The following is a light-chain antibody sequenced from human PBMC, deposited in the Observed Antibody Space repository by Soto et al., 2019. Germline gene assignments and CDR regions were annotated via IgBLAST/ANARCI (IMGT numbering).Light chain of an antibody. CDR1: QSISDN. V-gene: IGKV3-15*01. Sequence: EILMTQSPATLSVSAGERATLSCRASQSISDNLAWFQQKPGQSPRLIMYAASPRVTGVPARFSASGSGTEFTLTISSLQSEDFAVYYCQQYLNWPRTFGQGTRV. J-gene: IGKJ1*01. CDR2: AAS. CDR3: QQYLNWPRT.